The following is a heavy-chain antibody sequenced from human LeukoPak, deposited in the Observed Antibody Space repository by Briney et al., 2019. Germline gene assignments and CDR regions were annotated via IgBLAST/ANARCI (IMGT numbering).Heavy chain of an antibody. CDR2: ISGSGGST. CDR1: GFTFSSYA. V-gene: IGHV3-23*01. Sequence: GGSLRLSCAASGFTFSSYAMSWVRQAPGKGLEWVSAISGSGGSTYYADSVKGRFTISRDNYKNTLCLQMNSLRAEDTAVYYCAKEGVAVEVFDYWGQGTLVTVSS. D-gene: IGHD6-19*01. CDR3: AKEGVAVEVFDY. J-gene: IGHJ4*02.